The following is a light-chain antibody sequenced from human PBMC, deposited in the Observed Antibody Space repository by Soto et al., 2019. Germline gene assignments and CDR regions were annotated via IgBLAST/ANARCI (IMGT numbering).Light chain of an antibody. CDR3: QPYAGSPLT. CDR2: DAS. V-gene: IGKV3D-20*01. CDR1: QSVSNR. J-gene: IGKJ4*01. Sequence: EIVLTQSPATLSLSTGQRATLSCGASQSVSNRLAWYQQRPGLAPRLLIYDASTWATGIPDRFSGSGSGRDFTLTISRLEPEDSAVYYCQPYAGSPLTFGGGTKVEIK.